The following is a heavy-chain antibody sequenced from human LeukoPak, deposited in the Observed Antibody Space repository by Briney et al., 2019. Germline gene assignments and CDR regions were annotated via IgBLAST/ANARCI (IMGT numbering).Heavy chain of an antibody. CDR2: IVVGSGNT. CDR1: GFTFTSSA. J-gene: IGHJ3*02. V-gene: IGHV1-58*02. CDR3: ATVPLGWELLVEYAFDI. D-gene: IGHD1-26*01. Sequence: ASVKVSCKASGFTFTSSAMQWVRQARGQRLEWIGWIVVGSGNTNYAQKFQERVTITRDMSTSTAYMELSSLRSEDTAVYYCATVPLGWELLVEYAFDIWGQGTMVTVSS.